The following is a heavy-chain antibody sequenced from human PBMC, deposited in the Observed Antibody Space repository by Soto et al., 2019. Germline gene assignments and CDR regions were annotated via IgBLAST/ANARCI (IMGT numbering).Heavy chain of an antibody. V-gene: IGHV1-69*13. D-gene: IGHD3-3*01. CDR1: GGTFSSYA. CDR3: ARAFWSGYYSPNLFDP. J-gene: IGHJ5*02. CDR2: IIPIFGTA. Sequence: GASVKVSCKASGGTFSSYAISWVRQAPGQGLEWMGGIIPIFGTANYAQKFQGRVTITADESTSTAYMELSSLRSEDTAVYYCARAFWSGYYSPNLFDPWGQGTLVTVSS.